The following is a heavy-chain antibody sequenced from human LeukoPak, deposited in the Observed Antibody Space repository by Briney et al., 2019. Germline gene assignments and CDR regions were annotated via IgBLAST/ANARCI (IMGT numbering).Heavy chain of an antibody. D-gene: IGHD6-13*01. J-gene: IGHJ6*02. Sequence: ASVKVSCKASGYTFTSYDINWVRQATGQGLEWMGWMNPNSGNTGYAQKFQGRVTMTRNTSISTAYMELSSLRSEDTAVYYCARQHSSSWYRATIYYYGMDVWGQGTTVTVSS. CDR3: ARQHSSSWYRATIYYYGMDV. CDR1: GYTFTSYD. CDR2: MNPNSGNT. V-gene: IGHV1-8*01.